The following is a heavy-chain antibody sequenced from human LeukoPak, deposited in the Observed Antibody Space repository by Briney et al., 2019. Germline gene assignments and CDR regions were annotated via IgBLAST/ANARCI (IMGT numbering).Heavy chain of an antibody. V-gene: IGHV3-23*05. CDR2: SA. J-gene: IGHJ4*02. Sequence: GGCLRLSCAASGFTFSNYALSWVRQTPGKGLEWVSTSAYYADSLKGRFTISRDNSKNTLYLQINSPRAEDTAVYYCARVVDGYWGQGTLVTVSS. CDR1: GFTFSNYA. D-gene: IGHD3-22*01. CDR3: ARVVDGY.